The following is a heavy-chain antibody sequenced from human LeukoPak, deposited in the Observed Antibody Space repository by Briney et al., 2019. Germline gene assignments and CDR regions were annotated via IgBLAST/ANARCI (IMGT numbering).Heavy chain of an antibody. CDR1: GFTFSSYA. CDR2: ISGSGGST. D-gene: IGHD6-19*01. Sequence: PGGSLRLSCAASGFTFSSYAMSWVRQAPGKGLEWVSTISGSGGSTYYAGSVKGRFTISRDNSKNTLYLQMNSLRAEDTAVYYCAKDIRSSGWSKYSDYWGQGTLVTVSS. J-gene: IGHJ4*02. V-gene: IGHV3-23*01. CDR3: AKDIRSSGWSKYSDY.